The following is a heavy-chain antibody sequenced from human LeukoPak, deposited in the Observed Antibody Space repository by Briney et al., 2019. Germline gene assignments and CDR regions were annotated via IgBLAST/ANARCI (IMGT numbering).Heavy chain of an antibody. CDR3: TTEGGYSYGWNYFDY. CDR1: GFTFSNAW. CDR2: IKSKTDGGTT. J-gene: IGHJ4*02. V-gene: IGHV3-15*01. Sequence: PGGSLRLSCAASGFTFSNAWMSWVRQGPGKGLEWVGRIKSKTDGGTTDYAAPVKGRFTISRDDSKNTLYLQMNSLKTEDTAVYYCTTEGGYSYGWNYFDYWGQGTLVTVSS. D-gene: IGHD5-18*01.